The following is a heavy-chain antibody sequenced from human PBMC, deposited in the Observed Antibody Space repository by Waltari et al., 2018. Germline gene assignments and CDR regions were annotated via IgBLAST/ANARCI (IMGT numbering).Heavy chain of an antibody. CDR1: GFSFSTYA. Sequence: QVQLVESGGGVVQRGGSLRLSGAASGFSFSTYAIHWVRQAPGKGLVWVAFIRYDGRDKYYADCAKGRFNISRDKSKNTVYLQMNSLRVDDTAVYYCAKENYDWGQGTLVTVSS. V-gene: IGHV3-30*02. CDR3: AKENYD. J-gene: IGHJ4*02. CDR2: IRYDGRDK. D-gene: IGHD3-16*01.